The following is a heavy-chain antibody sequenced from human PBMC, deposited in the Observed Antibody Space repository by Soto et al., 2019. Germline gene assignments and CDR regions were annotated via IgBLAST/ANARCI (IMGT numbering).Heavy chain of an antibody. CDR3: ARYVNPYDTAVWFDP. D-gene: IGHD3-9*01. CDR1: GGSTRNYF. CDR2: IYYSGTT. Sequence: QVQLQESGPGLVKPSEPLSLPCTVSGGSTRNYFWSWIRQPPGKGLEWIGCIYYSGTTNYNSSLKGRVTISLDTAKNQFSLRLRSVTAADTAVYYCARYVNPYDTAVWFDPWGQGTLVTVSS. V-gene: IGHV4-59*01. J-gene: IGHJ5*02.